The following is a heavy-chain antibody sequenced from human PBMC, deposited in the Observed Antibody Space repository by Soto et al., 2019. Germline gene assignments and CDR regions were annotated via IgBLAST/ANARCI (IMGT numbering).Heavy chain of an antibody. CDR2: ISAYNGNT. J-gene: IGHJ4*02. D-gene: IGHD3-22*01. V-gene: IGHV1-18*01. CDR1: GYTFTSYG. CDR3: AREGAYYDSSGYDDY. Sequence: SVKVSCKASGYTFTSYGISWVRQAPGQGLEWMGWISAYNGNTNYAQKLQGRVTMTTDTSTSTAYMELRSLRSDDTAVYYCAREGAYYDSSGYDDYWGQGTLVTVSS.